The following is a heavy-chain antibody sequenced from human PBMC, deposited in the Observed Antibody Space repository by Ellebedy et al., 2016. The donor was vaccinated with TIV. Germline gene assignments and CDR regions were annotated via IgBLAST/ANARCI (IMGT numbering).Heavy chain of an antibody. D-gene: IGHD3-22*01. Sequence: SETLSLTCSVSNSSVSSSYFWGWIRPPPGKGLEWIGSIYNFGTTTYYSSSLTGRVTISIDTAKNQFSLKLTSVTAADTAMYYCAREDSTGYYYFDHWGQGSLVTVSS. V-gene: IGHV4-38-2*02. CDR2: IYNFGTTT. CDR1: NSSVSSSYF. J-gene: IGHJ4*02. CDR3: AREDSTGYYYFDH.